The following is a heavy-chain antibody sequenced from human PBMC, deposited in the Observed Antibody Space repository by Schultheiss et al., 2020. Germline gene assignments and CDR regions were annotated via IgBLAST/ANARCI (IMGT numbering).Heavy chain of an antibody. CDR2: INSDGSST. CDR1: GFTFSSYW. Sequence: GGSLRLSCAASGFTFSSYWMHWVRQAPGKGLVWVSRINSDGSSTSYADSVKGRFTISRDNAKNTLYLQMNSLRAEDTAVYYCARDPAQGNCSGGSCYCDFLGDYWGKGTLVTVSS. D-gene: IGHD2-15*01. V-gene: IGHV3-74*01. CDR3: ARDPAQGNCSGGSCYCDFLGDY. J-gene: IGHJ4*02.